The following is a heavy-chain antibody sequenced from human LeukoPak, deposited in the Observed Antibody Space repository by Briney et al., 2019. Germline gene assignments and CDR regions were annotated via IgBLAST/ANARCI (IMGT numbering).Heavy chain of an antibody. Sequence: PGGSLRLSCAASGFTFSSYAMSWIRQPPGKGLEWIGEINHSGITNYNPSLKSRVTISVDTSKKQFSLKLTSMTAADTAVFYCARGPTNDYGGKDLDLWGRGTLVTVSS. CDR3: ARGPTNDYGGKDLDL. CDR1: GFTFSSYA. D-gene: IGHD4-23*01. V-gene: IGHV4-34*01. J-gene: IGHJ2*01. CDR2: INHSGIT.